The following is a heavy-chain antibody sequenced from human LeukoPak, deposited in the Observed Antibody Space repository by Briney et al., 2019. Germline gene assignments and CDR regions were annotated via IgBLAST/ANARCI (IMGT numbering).Heavy chain of an antibody. J-gene: IGHJ3*02. CDR2: ISGSGSGT. Sequence: GGSLRLSCEASGVTFNSYVMSWVRQAPGKGPEWVSGISGSGSGTYYADSVKGRFAISRDNSKNTLYLQMNSLRAEDTAVYYCARENYDFWSGYYTLLFDIWGQGTMVTVSS. CDR1: GVTFNSYV. V-gene: IGHV3-23*01. D-gene: IGHD3-3*01. CDR3: ARENYDFWSGYYTLLFDI.